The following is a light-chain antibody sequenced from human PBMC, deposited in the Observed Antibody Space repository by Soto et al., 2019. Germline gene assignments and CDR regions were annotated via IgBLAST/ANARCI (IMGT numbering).Light chain of an antibody. CDR1: QSVSSF. V-gene: IGKV3-11*01. Sequence: EIVLTQSPATLSLSPGERATLSCRASQSVSSFLAWYQQKPGQAPRLLIYDASNMATGIPARFSGSGSGTDFTLTISSLEPEDFAVYYCQQRGNWPPITFGQGTRLETK. CDR2: DAS. CDR3: QQRGNWPPIT. J-gene: IGKJ5*01.